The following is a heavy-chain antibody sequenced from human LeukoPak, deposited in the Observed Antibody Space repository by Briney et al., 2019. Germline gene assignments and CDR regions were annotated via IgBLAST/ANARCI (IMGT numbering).Heavy chain of an antibody. V-gene: IGHV3-7*03. D-gene: IGHD3-3*01. J-gene: IGHJ6*02. CDR1: GFTFSSYW. CDR2: IKQDGSEE. CDR3: ARGSRDFWSGTYYYGMDV. Sequence: PGGSLRLSCAASGFTFSSYWMSWVRQAPGKGLEWVANIKQDGSEEYYVDSVKGRFTISRDNAKNSLYLQMNSLRAEDTAVYYCARGSRDFWSGTYYYGMDVWGQGTTVTVSS.